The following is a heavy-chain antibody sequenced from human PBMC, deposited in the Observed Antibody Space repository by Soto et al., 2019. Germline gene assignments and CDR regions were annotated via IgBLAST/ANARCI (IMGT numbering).Heavy chain of an antibody. V-gene: IGHV4-39*01. CDR2: IYYSGDT. CDR1: GGSIRSSRYY. CDR3: ARLPHQWFGDLDLDY. D-gene: IGHD3-10*01. J-gene: IGHJ4*02. Sequence: SETLSLTCTVSGGSIRSSRYYWVWVSQPPGKGLEWIGSIYYSGDTYYNPSLKSRVTISVDTSKNQFSLKLSSVTAADTAVYSCARLPHQWFGDLDLDYWGQGTRVSAS.